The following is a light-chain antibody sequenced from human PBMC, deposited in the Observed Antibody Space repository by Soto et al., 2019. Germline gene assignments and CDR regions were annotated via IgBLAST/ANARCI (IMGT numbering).Light chain of an antibody. CDR1: ENINYS. V-gene: IGKV1-12*01. CDR2: ETS. J-gene: IGKJ4*01. CDR3: QQASSYPLT. Sequence: DLQLTQSPSSVSASVGHRVTITCRAWENINYSLDWYQQTPGKAPKLLIYETSTWQSGVPPRFSGSRSGADFTLTISRLQPEDFATYYCQQASSYPLTFGGGTRVE.